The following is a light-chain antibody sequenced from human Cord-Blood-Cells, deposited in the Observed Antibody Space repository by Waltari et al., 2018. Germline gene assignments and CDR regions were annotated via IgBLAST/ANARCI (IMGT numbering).Light chain of an antibody. J-gene: IGLJ3*02. CDR3: CSYAGSSTWV. CDR2: EGS. CDR1: SSDVGSYNL. Sequence: QSALTPPASVSGSPGPSIPISCTGTSSDVGSYNLVSWYQQHPGKAPKLMIYEGSKRPSGVSNRFSGSKSGNTASLTISGLQAEDEADYYCCSYAGSSTWVFGGGTKLTVL. V-gene: IGLV2-23*01.